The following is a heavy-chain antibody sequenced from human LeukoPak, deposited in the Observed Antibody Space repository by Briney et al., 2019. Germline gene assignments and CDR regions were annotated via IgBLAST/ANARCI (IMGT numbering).Heavy chain of an antibody. CDR1: GYTLTELS. D-gene: IGHD4-11*01. Sequence: ASVKVSCKVSGYTLTELSMHWVRQAPGKGLEWMGGFDPEDGETIYAQTFQGRVTMTEDTSTDTAYMELSSLRSEDAAVYYCATVGFTVTTFYGWFDPWGQGTLVTVS. V-gene: IGHV1-24*01. J-gene: IGHJ5*02. CDR3: ATVGFTVTTFYGWFDP. CDR2: FDPEDGET.